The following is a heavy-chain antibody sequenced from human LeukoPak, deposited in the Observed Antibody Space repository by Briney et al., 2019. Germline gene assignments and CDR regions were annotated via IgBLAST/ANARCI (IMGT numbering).Heavy chain of an antibody. CDR1: GFTFSDYY. CDR3: ARSAPLWWFDP. V-gene: IGHV3-11*01. CDR2: ISSSGSTI. J-gene: IGHJ5*02. Sequence: GGSLRLSCAASGFTFSDYYMSWIRQAPGEGLEWVSYISSSGSTIYYADSVKGRFTIYRDNAKNSLYLQMNSLRAEDTAVYYCARSAPLWWFDPWGQGTLVTVSS. D-gene: IGHD2-21*01.